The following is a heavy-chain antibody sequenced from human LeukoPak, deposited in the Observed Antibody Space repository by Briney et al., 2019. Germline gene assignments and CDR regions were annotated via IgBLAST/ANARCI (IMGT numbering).Heavy chain of an antibody. CDR3: ARSRYNWNEFDY. CDR1: GGSISSYC. CDR2: TYYSGGT. Sequence: PSHTLSLTCPVAGGSISSYCWGWIRQPPGKGLERIGDTYYSGGTNYNPSLKSRVTISVDTSKNQFSLKLSSVTAADTAVYYCARSRYNWNEFDYGGQGTLVTVSS. J-gene: IGHJ4*02. D-gene: IGHD1-20*01. V-gene: IGHV4-59*07.